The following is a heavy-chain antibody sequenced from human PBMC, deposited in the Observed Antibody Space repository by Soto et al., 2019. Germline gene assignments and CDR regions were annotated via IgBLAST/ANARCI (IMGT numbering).Heavy chain of an antibody. CDR2: IYCSGST. D-gene: IGHD3-3*01. V-gene: IGHV4-31*03. CDR3: ARDRLSYYDFWSGYSTWGYYYYGMDV. J-gene: IGHJ6*02. Sequence: SETLSLTCTVSGGSISSGGYCWSWIRQHPGKGLEWIGYIYCSGSTYYNPSLKSRVTISVDTSKNQFSLKLSSVTAADTAVYYCARDRLSYYDFWSGYSTWGYYYYGMDVWGQGTTVTVSS. CDR1: GGSISSGGYC.